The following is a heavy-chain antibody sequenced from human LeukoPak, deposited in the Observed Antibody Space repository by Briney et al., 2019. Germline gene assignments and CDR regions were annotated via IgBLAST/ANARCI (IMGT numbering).Heavy chain of an antibody. Sequence: ASVKVSCKVSGYTFTGYYVHWVRQAPGQGLEWMGWLNPNSGGTNYAQKFQGRVTMTRDTSISTAYMELSRLRSDDTAVYYCVRGDYYDSTNFDCWGQGTLVTVSS. D-gene: IGHD3-22*01. CDR1: GYTFTGYY. CDR2: LNPNSGGT. V-gene: IGHV1-2*02. CDR3: VRGDYYDSTNFDC. J-gene: IGHJ4*02.